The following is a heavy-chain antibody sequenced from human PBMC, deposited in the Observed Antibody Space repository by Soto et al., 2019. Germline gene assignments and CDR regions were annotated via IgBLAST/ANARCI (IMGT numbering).Heavy chain of an antibody. Sequence: EVQLLDSGGGLVQPGGSLRLSCAASGFTFTNYALSWVRQAPGKGLEWVSTISGSGGFTYYADSVKGRFTISRDNSKNTFYLQMNSLRDEDTAVYYCARGLRGYSSGWYGGQGTLVTVSS. D-gene: IGHD6-19*01. J-gene: IGHJ4*02. V-gene: IGHV3-23*01. CDR3: ARGLRGYSSGWY. CDR1: GFTFTNYA. CDR2: ISGSGGFT.